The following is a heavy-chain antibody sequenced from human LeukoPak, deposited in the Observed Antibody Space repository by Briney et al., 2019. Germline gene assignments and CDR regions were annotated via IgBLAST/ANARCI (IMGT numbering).Heavy chain of an antibody. V-gene: IGHV3-23*01. Sequence: GGSLRLSCAASGFTFSDYAMNWVRQAPGKGLEWVSTFKTNSGQVYYAESVRGRFTISRDNSKNTVYLQMSSLRAEDTALYYCARSVPDYTRFDYWGQGALVTVS. CDR3: ARSVPDYTRFDY. CDR2: FKTNSGQV. CDR1: GFTFSDYA. D-gene: IGHD4-11*01. J-gene: IGHJ4*02.